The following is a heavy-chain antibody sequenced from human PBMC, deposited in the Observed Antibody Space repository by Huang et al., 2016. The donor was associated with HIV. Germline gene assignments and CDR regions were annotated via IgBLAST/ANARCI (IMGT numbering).Heavy chain of an antibody. CDR2: MNPNTGNT. V-gene: IGHV1-8*02. CDR3: ARSAYGDLDY. Sequence: QVHLVQSGAEVKKPGASVKVSCKASGYTFTNYDINWVRQAPGRGLEVMGVMNPNTGNTGFAQSFQGRVTMTRKTAITTAYMELTSLTSEDTAVYYCARSAYGDLDYWGLGTLVIVSS. J-gene: IGHJ4*02. CDR1: GYTFTNYD. D-gene: IGHD4-17*01.